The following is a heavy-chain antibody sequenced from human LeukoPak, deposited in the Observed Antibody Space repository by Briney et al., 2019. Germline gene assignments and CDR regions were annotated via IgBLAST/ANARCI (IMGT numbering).Heavy chain of an antibody. CDR1: GFTFSSYE. CDR2: ISSSGSTI. Sequence: GGSLRPSCAASGFTFSSYEMNWVRQAPGKGLEWVSYISSSGSTIYYADSVKGRFTISRDNAKNSLYLQMNSLRAEDTAVYYCARDGQWLVSEYYYYYYYMDVWGKGTTVTVSS. V-gene: IGHV3-48*03. D-gene: IGHD6-19*01. J-gene: IGHJ6*03. CDR3: ARDGQWLVSEYYYYYYYMDV.